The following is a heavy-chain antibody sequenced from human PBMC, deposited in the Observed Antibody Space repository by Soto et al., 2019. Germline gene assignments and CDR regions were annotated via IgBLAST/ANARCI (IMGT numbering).Heavy chain of an antibody. CDR3: ARGDFLTGYYKYYYYGMDV. CDR2: IYPGDSDT. D-gene: IGHD3-9*01. V-gene: IGHV5-51*01. CDR1: GYSFTSYW. J-gene: IGHJ6*02. Sequence: GESLKISCKGSGYSFTSYWIGWVRQMPGKGLEWMGIIYPGDSDTRYSPSFQGQVTISADKSISTAYLQWGSLKASDTAMYYCARGDFLTGYYKYYYYGMDVWGQGTTVTVSS.